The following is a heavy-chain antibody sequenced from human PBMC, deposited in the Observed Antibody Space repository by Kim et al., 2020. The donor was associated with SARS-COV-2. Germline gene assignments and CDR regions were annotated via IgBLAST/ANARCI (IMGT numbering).Heavy chain of an antibody. J-gene: IGHJ4*02. Sequence: SEALSLTCTVSGGSISSSSYYWGWIRQPPGKGLEWIGSIYYSGSTYYNPSLKSRVTISVDTSKNQFSLKLSSVTAADTAVYYCARGYVLLWFGDTYYFDYWGQGTLVTVSS. CDR1: GGSISSSSYY. CDR3: ARGYVLLWFGDTYYFDY. V-gene: IGHV4-39*07. CDR2: IYYSGST. D-gene: IGHD3-10*01.